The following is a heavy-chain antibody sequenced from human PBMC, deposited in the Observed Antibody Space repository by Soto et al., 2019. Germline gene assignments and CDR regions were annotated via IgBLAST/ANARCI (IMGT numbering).Heavy chain of an antibody. Sequence: PSGSLSLTCAASGLTFSGYYWRWIRQAPGKGLEWIGEISHSGSTNYNPSLKSRVTISVDTSKNQFSLKLSSVTAADTAGYYCASGKLHFDECGKGNVATVPS. D-gene: IGHD1-26*01. CDR3: ASGKLHFDE. J-gene: IGHJ4*02. V-gene: IGHV4-34*01. CDR2: ISHSGST. CDR1: GLTFSGYY.